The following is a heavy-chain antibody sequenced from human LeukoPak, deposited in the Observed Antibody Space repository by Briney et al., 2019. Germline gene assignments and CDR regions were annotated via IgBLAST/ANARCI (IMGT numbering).Heavy chain of an antibody. J-gene: IGHJ4*02. D-gene: IGHD6-13*01. V-gene: IGHV1-18*01. Sequence: SVKVSCKASGYTFTSYGISWVRQAPGQGLEWMGWISAYNGNTNYAQKLQGRVTMTTDTSTSTAYMELRSLRSDDTAVYYCARDSSSWYCHYFDYWGQGTLVTVSS. CDR3: ARDSSSWYCHYFDY. CDR1: GYTFTSYG. CDR2: ISAYNGNT.